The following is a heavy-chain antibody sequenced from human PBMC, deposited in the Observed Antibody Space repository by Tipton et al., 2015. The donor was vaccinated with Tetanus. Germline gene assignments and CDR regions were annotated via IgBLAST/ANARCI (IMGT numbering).Heavy chain of an antibody. CDR2: IDYFGST. Sequence: TLSLTCTVSGGSISTYHWNWIRQSPGKGLEWIGYIDYFGSTKYNPSLKSRVAMSVDTSKNQLSLRLNSVTSADTAVYYCARDSGVEGSMDVWGKGTTVTVSS. CDR3: ARDSGVEGSMDV. J-gene: IGHJ6*03. CDR1: GGSISTYH. V-gene: IGHV4-59*01. D-gene: IGHD3-10*01.